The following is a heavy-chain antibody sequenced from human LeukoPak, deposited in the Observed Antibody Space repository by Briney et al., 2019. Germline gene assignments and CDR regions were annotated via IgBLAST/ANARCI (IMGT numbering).Heavy chain of an antibody. D-gene: IGHD5-18*01. Sequence: PSETLSLTCTVSGGSISSGGYYWSWIRQPPGKGLEWIGYIYHSGSTYYNPSLKSRVTISVDRSKNQFSLKLSSVTAADTAVYYCAREGVDTAMVTYYWGQGTLVTVSS. CDR1: GGSISSGGYY. CDR3: AREGVDTAMVTYY. CDR2: IYHSGST. V-gene: IGHV4-30-2*01. J-gene: IGHJ4*02.